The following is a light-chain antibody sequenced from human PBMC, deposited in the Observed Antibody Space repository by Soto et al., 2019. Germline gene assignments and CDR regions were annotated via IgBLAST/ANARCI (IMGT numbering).Light chain of an antibody. CDR2: RNN. V-gene: IGLV1-47*01. J-gene: IGLJ3*02. CDR1: SSNIGSNY. CDR3: AAWDDSLSGGG. Sequence: QSVLTQPPSTSGTPGQRVTISCSGSSSNIGSNYVYWYQHLPGTAPKLLIYRNNQRPSGVPDRFSGSKSGTSASLAISGLGSEDEADYYCAAWDDSLSGGGFGGGTKVTVL.